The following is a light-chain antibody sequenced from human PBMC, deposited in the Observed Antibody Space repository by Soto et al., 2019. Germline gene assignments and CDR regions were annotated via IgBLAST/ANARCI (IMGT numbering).Light chain of an antibody. Sequence: DVQMTQSPSSVSASVGDRVTLTCLASQVIGNSLAWYQHKPGKATRLLIYAEFNLQGGVPSRLSGSGSGNHFFITISSLQPEDFATYYCQQAYIFPFSFGGGPKVDIK. V-gene: IGKV1-12*02. CDR3: QQAYIFPFS. J-gene: IGKJ4*01. CDR2: AEF. CDR1: QVIGNS.